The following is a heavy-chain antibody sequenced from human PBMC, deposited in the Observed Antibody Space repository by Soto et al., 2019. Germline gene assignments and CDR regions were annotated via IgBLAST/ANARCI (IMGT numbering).Heavy chain of an antibody. J-gene: IGHJ6*02. Sequence: QVQLVESGGGVVQPGRSLRLSCAASGFIFSSYAMHWVRQAPGKGLEWVAFISYDESNKYYADSVKGRFTISRDNSKNTLYLQMNSLRAEDTAVYYCAREASYGSMDVWGQGTTVTVSS. CDR2: ISYDESNK. CDR3: AREASYGSMDV. CDR1: GFIFSSYA. V-gene: IGHV3-30-3*01. D-gene: IGHD5-18*01.